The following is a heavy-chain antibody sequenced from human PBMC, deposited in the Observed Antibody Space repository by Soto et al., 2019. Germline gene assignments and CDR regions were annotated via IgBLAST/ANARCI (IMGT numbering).Heavy chain of an antibody. V-gene: IGHV4-59*08. CDR1: GGSISSYY. D-gene: IGHD4-17*01. Sequence: SETLSLTCSVSGGSISSYYWSWIRQPPGKGLEWIGYIYYSVSTNYNPSLKSRVTISVDTSKNQFSLNLNSVTAADTAVYYCARLPYGGNFDYWGLGILVTVSS. CDR2: IYYSVST. CDR3: ARLPYGGNFDY. J-gene: IGHJ4*02.